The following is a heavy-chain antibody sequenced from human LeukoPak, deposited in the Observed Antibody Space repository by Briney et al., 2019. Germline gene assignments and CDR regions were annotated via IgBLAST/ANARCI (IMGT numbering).Heavy chain of an antibody. J-gene: IGHJ4*02. CDR1: GFTFDDYG. V-gene: IGHV3-20*04. Sequence: GGSLRLSCAASGFTFDDYGMSRVRQAPGKGLEWVSGINWNGGSTGYADSVKGRFTISRDNAKNSLYLQMNSLRAEDTALYYCARDPDYDSSGYYFDYWGQGTLVTVSS. CDR3: ARDPDYDSSGYYFDY. D-gene: IGHD3-22*01. CDR2: INWNGGST.